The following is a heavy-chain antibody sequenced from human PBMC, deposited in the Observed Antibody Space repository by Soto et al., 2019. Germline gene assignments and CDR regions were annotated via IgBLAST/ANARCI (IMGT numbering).Heavy chain of an antibody. D-gene: IGHD6-13*01. CDR3: ARNDDKYRRSWLQHPFDY. CDR1: GYTFTSYG. V-gene: IGHV1-18*01. CDR2: ISAYNGNT. J-gene: IGHJ4*02. Sequence: GASVKVSCKASGYTFTSYGISWVRQAPGQGLEWMGWISAYNGNTNYAQKLQGRVTMTTDTSTSTAYMELRSLRSDDTAVYYCARNDDKYRRSWLQHPFDYCGQGPLVTVYS.